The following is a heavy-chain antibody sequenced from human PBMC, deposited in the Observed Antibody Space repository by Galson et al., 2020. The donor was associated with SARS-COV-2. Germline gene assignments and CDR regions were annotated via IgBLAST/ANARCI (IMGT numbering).Heavy chain of an antibody. Sequence: TVGSLRLSCAASGFTYGNYPMHWVRNGPGKGLDWVASIRWNSEFIGYADSVRGRFTISRDNAKNSLYLQMSSLTAEDTALYYCAKDVYDGSGYSPGADYWGQGALVTVSS. CDR1: GFTYGNYP. D-gene: IGHD3-22*01. J-gene: IGHJ4*02. CDR2: IRWNSEFI. V-gene: IGHV3-9*01. CDR3: AKDVYDGSGYSPGADY.